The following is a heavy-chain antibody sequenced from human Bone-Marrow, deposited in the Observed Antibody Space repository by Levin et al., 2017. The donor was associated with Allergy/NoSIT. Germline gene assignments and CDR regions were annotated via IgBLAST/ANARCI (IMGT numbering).Heavy chain of an antibody. J-gene: IGHJ2*01. D-gene: IGHD2-21*02. CDR2: ISGRGVNT. Sequence: GGSLRLSCAASGFTFRSYAISWVRQAPGKGLEWVSGISGRGVNTYYAESVKGRFTVSRDNSKNTLSLQMNSLRVEDTAIYYCANDYKMEVTRDWCIDLWGRGTMVTVSS. CDR3: ANDYKMEVTRDWCIDL. CDR1: GFTFRSYA. V-gene: IGHV3-23*01.